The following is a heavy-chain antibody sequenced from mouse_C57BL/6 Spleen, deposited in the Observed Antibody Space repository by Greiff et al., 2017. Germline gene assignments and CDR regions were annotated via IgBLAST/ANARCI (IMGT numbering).Heavy chain of an antibody. D-gene: IGHD4-1*01. V-gene: IGHV1-50*01. CDR2: IDPSDSYT. CDR3: ARGRANWDY. CDR1: GYTFTSYW. Sequence: QVQLQQPGAELVKPGASVKLSCKASGYTFTSYWMQWVKQRPRQGLEWIGEIDPSDSYTNYNQKFKGKATLTVDTSSSTAYMQLSSLTSEDSAVYYCARGRANWDYWGQGTTLTVSS. J-gene: IGHJ2*01.